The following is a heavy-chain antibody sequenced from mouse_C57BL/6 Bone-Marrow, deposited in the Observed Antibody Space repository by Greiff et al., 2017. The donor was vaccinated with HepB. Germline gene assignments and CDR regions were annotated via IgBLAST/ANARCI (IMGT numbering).Heavy chain of an antibody. CDR3: TTERDYDYDGPCAY. D-gene: IGHD2-4*01. CDR1: GFNIKDDY. Sequence: EVKLVESGAELVRPGASVKLSCTASGFNIKDDYMHWVKQRPEQGLEWIGWIDPENGDTEYASKFQGKATITADTSSNTAYLQLSSLTSEDTAVYYCTTERDYDYDGPCAYWGQGTLVTVSA. J-gene: IGHJ3*01. V-gene: IGHV14-4*01. CDR2: IDPENGDT.